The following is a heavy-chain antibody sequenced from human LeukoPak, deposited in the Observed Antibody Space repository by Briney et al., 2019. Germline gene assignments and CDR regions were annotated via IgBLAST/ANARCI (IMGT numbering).Heavy chain of an antibody. V-gene: IGHV1-8*01. Sequence: ASVKVSCKASGYTFTSYDINWVRQATGQGLEWMGWMNPNSGNTGYAQKFQGRVTMTRNTSISTAYMELSSLRSEDTAVYYCARGRSRHLWFGELLEGDNWFDPWGQGTLVTVSS. J-gene: IGHJ5*02. CDR3: ARGRSRHLWFGELLEGDNWFDP. D-gene: IGHD3-10*01. CDR2: MNPNSGNT. CDR1: GYTFTSYD.